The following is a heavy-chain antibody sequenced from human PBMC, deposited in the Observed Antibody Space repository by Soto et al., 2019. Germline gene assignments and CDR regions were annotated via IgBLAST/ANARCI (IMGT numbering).Heavy chain of an antibody. D-gene: IGHD3-10*01. Sequence: QVQLVQSGAEVKKPGASVKVACKASGYTFTSYDISWVRQVPGQGLAWMGWMNRYNGDTDDAQKFQGRVTMTRDTATRTANMELSCLRSEDTAIYYCTRDGSNSDFDYWGQGTQITVSS. CDR3: TRDGSNSDFDY. V-gene: IGHV1-8*01. CDR1: GYTFTSYD. CDR2: MNRYNGDT. J-gene: IGHJ4*02.